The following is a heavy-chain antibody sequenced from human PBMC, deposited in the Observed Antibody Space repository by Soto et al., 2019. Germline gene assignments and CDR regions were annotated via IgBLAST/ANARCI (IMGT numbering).Heavy chain of an antibody. CDR2: IIPIFGTA. J-gene: IGHJ6*02. Sequence: SVKVSCKASGGTFSSYAISWVRQAPGQGLEWMGGIIPIFGTANYAQKFQGRVTITADESTSTAYMELSSLRSEDTAVYYCARGSAKTHYYYYGMDVWGQGTTVTVSS. V-gene: IGHV1-69*13. CDR1: GGTFSSYA. CDR3: ARGSAKTHYYYYGMDV. D-gene: IGHD2-2*01.